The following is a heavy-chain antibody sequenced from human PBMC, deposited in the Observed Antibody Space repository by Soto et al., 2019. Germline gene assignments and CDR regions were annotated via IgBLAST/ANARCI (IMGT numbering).Heavy chain of an antibody. CDR1: GFTFSSYG. D-gene: IGHD5-12*01. CDR3: AREEYSGYEQFDY. Sequence: GGSLRLSCAASGFTFSSYGMHWVRQAPGKGLEWVAVIWYDGSNKYYADSVKGRFTISRDNSKNTLYLQMNSLRAEDTAVYYCAREEYSGYEQFDYWGQGTLVTVSS. CDR2: IWYDGSNK. V-gene: IGHV3-33*01. J-gene: IGHJ4*02.